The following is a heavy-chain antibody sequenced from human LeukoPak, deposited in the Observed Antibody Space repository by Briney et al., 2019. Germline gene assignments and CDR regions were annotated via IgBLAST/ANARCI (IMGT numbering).Heavy chain of an antibody. J-gene: IGHJ4*02. Sequence: ASVKVSCKASGYTFIAYYMHWVRQAPGQGLEWMGWINPSSGGTNYAQNFQGRVTMTRDTSISTAYMELSSLRSDDTAVYYWARGWELVRFDYWGQGTLVTVSS. CDR3: ARGWELVRFDY. CDR2: INPSSGGT. CDR1: GYTFIAYY. V-gene: IGHV1-2*02. D-gene: IGHD1-26*01.